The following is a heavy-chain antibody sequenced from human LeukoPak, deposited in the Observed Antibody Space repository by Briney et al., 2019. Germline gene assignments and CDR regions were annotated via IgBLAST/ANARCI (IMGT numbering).Heavy chain of an antibody. CDR2: INSDGSST. J-gene: IGHJ4*02. CDR1: GFTFSSYE. V-gene: IGHV3-74*01. CDR3: ASPPYGGSYFVYY. Sequence: PGGSLRLSCAASGFTFSSYEMNWVRQAPGKGLVWVSRINSDGSSTNYADSVKGRFTISRDNAKNTLYLQVNSLRAEDTAVYYCASPPYGGSYFVYYWGQGTLVTVSS. D-gene: IGHD1-26*01.